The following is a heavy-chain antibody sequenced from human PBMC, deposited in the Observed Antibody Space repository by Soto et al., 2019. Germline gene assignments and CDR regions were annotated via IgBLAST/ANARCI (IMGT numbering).Heavy chain of an antibody. CDR3: ARVFRWSSSSWGFDS. Sequence: QVQLVQSGAEVKKPGASVKVSCKASGYTFISYGITWVRQAPGQGLEWMGWISAYNAHTNYGQKFQDSVSLTTDTSTNTSYMEMRSLRSDDTAFYFCARVFRWSSSSWGFDSWGQGTLVTVSS. J-gene: IGHJ4*02. CDR1: GYTFISYG. D-gene: IGHD6-6*01. V-gene: IGHV1-18*01. CDR2: ISAYNAHT.